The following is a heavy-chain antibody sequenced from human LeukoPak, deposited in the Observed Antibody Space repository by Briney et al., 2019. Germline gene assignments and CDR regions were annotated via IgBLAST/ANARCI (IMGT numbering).Heavy chain of an antibody. CDR2: IYSGGST. D-gene: IGHD1-26*01. CDR1: GFTVSSNY. CDR3: ARDSASVEYYHGDV. V-gene: IGHV3-53*01. Sequence: PGGSLRLSCAASGFTVSSNYMSWVRQAPGKGLEWVSVIYSGGSTYYADSVKGRFTISRDNSKNTLYLQMNSLRAEDTAVYYCARDSASVEYYHGDVWGQGTTVTVSS. J-gene: IGHJ6*02.